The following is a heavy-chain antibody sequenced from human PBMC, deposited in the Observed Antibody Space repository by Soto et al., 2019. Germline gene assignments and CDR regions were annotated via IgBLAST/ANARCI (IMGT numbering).Heavy chain of an antibody. D-gene: IGHD3-22*01. Sequence: SETLSLTCAVYGGSFSGYYWSWIRQPPGKGLEWIGEINHSGSTNYNPSLKSRVTISVDTSKNQFSLKLSSVTAADTAVYYCARGPITTNPRFDPWGQGTLVTVS. J-gene: IGHJ5*02. V-gene: IGHV4-34*01. CDR1: GGSFSGYY. CDR3: ARGPITTNPRFDP. CDR2: INHSGST.